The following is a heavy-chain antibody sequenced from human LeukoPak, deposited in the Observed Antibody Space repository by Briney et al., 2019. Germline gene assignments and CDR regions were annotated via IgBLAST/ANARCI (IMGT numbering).Heavy chain of an antibody. CDR2: ITGDGTTT. CDR3: AKMHGHFDY. V-gene: IGHV3-23*01. J-gene: IGHJ4*02. Sequence: GGSLRLSCEASGLTFSNYGMSWVRQAPGKGLQWVSAITGDGTTTCYADSVKGRFTISRDNSKNMLYLQMSSLRAEDTAVYYCAKMHGHFDYWGQGALVPVSS. CDR1: GLTFSNYG.